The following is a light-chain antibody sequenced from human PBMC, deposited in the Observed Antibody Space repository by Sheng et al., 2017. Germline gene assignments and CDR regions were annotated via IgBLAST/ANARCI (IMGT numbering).Light chain of an antibody. CDR3: ASWDDSLNGLYV. CDR1: SSNIGNNY. Sequence: QSVLTQPPSASGTPGQRVTISCSGSSSNIGNNYLNWYQQLPGTAPKLLIYMNNQRPSGVPDRFSASKSGTSASLAISGLRSEDEADYYCASWDDSLNGLYVFGAGTKVTVL. J-gene: IGLJ1*01. CDR2: MNN. V-gene: IGLV1-47*01.